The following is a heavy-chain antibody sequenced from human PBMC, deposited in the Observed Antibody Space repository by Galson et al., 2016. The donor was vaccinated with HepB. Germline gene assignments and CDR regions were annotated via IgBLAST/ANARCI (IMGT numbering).Heavy chain of an antibody. D-gene: IGHD1-14*01. V-gene: IGHV1-18*04. CDR3: ARLAEVLSPYYAMDV. CDR1: GYTFTSYY. J-gene: IGHJ6*02. CDR2: ISGYSGNT. Sequence: SVKVSCKASGYTFTSYYMHWVRQAPGQGLEWMGWISGYSGNTNSAQKFQGRVTLTIDRSTSTASLELRSLRSDDTAVYYCARLAEVLSPYYAMDVWGQGTTVTVSS.